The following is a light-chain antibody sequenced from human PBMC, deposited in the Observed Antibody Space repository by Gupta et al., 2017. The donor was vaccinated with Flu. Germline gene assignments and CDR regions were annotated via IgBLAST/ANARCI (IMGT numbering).Light chain of an antibody. CDR1: SGHSSYA. CDR3: QTWGTGPWV. V-gene: IGLV4-69*01. CDR2: INSDGSH. Sequence: QIVMTQSPAASASLGASVKLPCTLSSGHSSYAIAWHQQQPEKGPRYLMKINSDGSHSKGDGFPERFSGSTSGAERYLTIASLQSEDEADYYCQTWGTGPWVFGGGTKLTVL. J-gene: IGLJ3*02.